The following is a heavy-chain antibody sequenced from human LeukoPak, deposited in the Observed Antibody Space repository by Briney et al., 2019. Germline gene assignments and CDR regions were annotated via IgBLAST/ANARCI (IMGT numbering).Heavy chain of an antibody. D-gene: IGHD2-2*01. J-gene: IGHJ4*02. CDR3: ARGGSKVVPAAL. V-gene: IGHV4-30-4*08. Sequence: SETLSLTCTVSGGSISSGDCYWSWIRQPPGTGLEWIGYIYYCGSTYYNPSLKSRVTISVDTSKNQFSLKLSSVTAADTAVYYCARGGSKVVPAALWGQGTLVTVSS. CDR2: IYYCGST. CDR1: GGSISSGDCY.